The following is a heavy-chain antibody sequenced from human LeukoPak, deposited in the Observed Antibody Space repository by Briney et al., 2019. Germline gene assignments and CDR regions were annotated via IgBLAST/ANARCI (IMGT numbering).Heavy chain of an antibody. D-gene: IGHD6-6*01. CDR2: IYYSGST. Sequence: PSETLSLTCTVSGGSISSGGYYWSWIRQHPGKGLEWIGYIYYSGSTYYNPSLKSRVTISVDTSKNQFSLKLSSVTAADTAVYYCARDERAARHFDYWGQGTLVTVSS. CDR1: GGSISSGGYY. CDR3: ARDERAARHFDY. V-gene: IGHV4-31*03. J-gene: IGHJ4*02.